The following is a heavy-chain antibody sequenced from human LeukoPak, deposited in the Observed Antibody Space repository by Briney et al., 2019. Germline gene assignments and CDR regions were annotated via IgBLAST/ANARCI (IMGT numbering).Heavy chain of an antibody. V-gene: IGHV1-2*02. J-gene: IGHJ1*01. Sequence: VASVKVSCKASGYTFTGYYMHWVRQAPGQGLEWMGWINPNSGGTNYAQKFQGRVTMTRDTSISTAYMELSSLRSEDTAVYYCARDDCSGTSCYRGFEYFQHWGQGTLVTVSS. CDR3: ARDDCSGTSCYRGFEYFQH. CDR2: INPNSGGT. CDR1: GYTFTGYY. D-gene: IGHD2-2*01.